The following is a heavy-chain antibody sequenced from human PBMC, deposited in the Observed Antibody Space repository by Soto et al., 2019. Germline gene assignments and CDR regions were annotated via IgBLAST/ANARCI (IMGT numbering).Heavy chain of an antibody. D-gene: IGHD3-10*01. CDR3: AKEWSGDAFDI. CDR2: ISFSGGTT. Sequence: PGESLKISCVASGFTFRTYAMTWVRQAPGQGLEWVSSISFSGGTTYYADSVEGRFTISRDNSKDTLYLQMTSLRAEDTATYFCAKEWSGDAFDIWGKVTAVTVSS. CDR1: GFTFRTYA. J-gene: IGHJ3*02. V-gene: IGHV3-23*01.